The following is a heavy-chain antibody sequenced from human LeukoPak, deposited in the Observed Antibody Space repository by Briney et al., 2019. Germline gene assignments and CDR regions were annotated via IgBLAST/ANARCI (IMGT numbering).Heavy chain of an antibody. J-gene: IGHJ3*02. CDR1: GYTFTSYG. CDR3: ATPRSTIGGWYDAFDI. CDR2: ISAYNGNT. D-gene: IGHD2-15*01. Sequence: ASVKVSCKASGYTFTSYGISWVRQAPGQGLEWMGWISAYNGNTNYAQKLQGRVTMTTDTSTSTAYMELRSLRSDDTAVYYCATPRSTIGGWYDAFDIWGQGTMVTVSS. V-gene: IGHV1-18*01.